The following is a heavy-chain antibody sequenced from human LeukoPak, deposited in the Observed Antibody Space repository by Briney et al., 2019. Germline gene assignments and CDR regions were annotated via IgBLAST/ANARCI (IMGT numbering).Heavy chain of an antibody. CDR3: ARDYSSLIAVAFYGMDV. Sequence: PGGSLRLSCAASGFTFSDYYMSWIRQAPGKGLEWVSYISCSGSTIYYADSVKGRFTISRDNPKNSLYLQMNSLRAEDTAVYYCARDYSSLIAVAFYGMDVWGQGTTVTVSS. J-gene: IGHJ6*02. V-gene: IGHV3-11*01. CDR1: GFTFSDYY. CDR2: ISCSGSTI. D-gene: IGHD6-19*01.